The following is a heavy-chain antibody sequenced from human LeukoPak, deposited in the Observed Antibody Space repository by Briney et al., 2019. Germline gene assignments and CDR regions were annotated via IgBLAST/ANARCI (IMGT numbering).Heavy chain of an antibody. V-gene: IGHV1-8*01. Sequence: ASVKVSCKASGYTFTSYDINWVRQATGQGLEWMGWMNPNSGNTGYAQKFQGRVTMTRNTSLGTAYMELSSLRSEDTAVYYCARDLGAAGTGWFDPWGQGTLVTVSS. J-gene: IGHJ5*02. CDR3: ARDLGAAGTGWFDP. CDR1: GYTFTSYD. D-gene: IGHD6-13*01. CDR2: MNPNSGNT.